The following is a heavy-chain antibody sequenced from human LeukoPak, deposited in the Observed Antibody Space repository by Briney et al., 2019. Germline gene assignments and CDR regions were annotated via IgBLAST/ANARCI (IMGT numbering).Heavy chain of an antibody. CDR1: GGSISSYY. J-gene: IGHJ6*03. CDR2: IYYSGSA. V-gene: IGHV4-59*01. Sequence: SETLSLTCTVSGGSISSYYWSWIRQTPGKGLEWIGYIYYSGSANFNPSLKSRVTISVDTSKNQFSLKMSSVTAADTAVYFCARGGPPGYYYDYYMDVWGRGTTVTISS. CDR3: ARGGPPGYYYDYYMDV.